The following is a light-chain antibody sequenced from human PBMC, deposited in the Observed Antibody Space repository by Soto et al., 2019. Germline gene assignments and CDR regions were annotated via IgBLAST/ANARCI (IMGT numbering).Light chain of an antibody. CDR2: INSDGSH. CDR3: QTWGTGIQV. J-gene: IGLJ1*01. V-gene: IGLV4-69*01. CDR1: SEYSNYA. Sequence: QSVLTQSPSASASLGASVNLTCTLNSEYSNYAIAWHQQQPEKGPRYLMWINSDGSHSKGDGIPDRFSGSSSGAERYLTISSLQSEDEADYYCQTWGTGIQVFGTGTKLTVL.